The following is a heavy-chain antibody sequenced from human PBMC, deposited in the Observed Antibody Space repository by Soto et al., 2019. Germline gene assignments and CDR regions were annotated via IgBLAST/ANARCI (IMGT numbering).Heavy chain of an antibody. J-gene: IGHJ1*01. D-gene: IGHD3-22*01. CDR2: IYSSGST. Sequence: QVQLQESGPGLVKPSETLSLSCTVSGGSVSSNSDYWSWIRQPPGKGLEWIAYIYSSGSTNYNPSFKSRVTTSVDTSKNQLSLKLRSVTAADTAVYYCANSGYYEYFQHWGQGTLVTVSS. CDR3: ANSGYYEYFQH. CDR1: GGSVSSNSDY. V-gene: IGHV4-61*01.